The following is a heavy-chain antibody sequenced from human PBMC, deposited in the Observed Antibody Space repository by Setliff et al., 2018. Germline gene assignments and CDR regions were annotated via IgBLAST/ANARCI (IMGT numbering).Heavy chain of an antibody. D-gene: IGHD3-3*01. CDR2: VYTSWST. CDR3: ARMSGFQYIDV. CDR1: GGSVGGDYNY. V-gene: IGHV4-61*09. Sequence: LSLTCTVSGGSVGGDYNYWSWIRQPAGKGLEWIGQVYTSWSTNYNPSLKSRVTISVDTSKNQFSLKLNSVTAADTGVYYCARMSGFQYIDVWDKGTTVTVSS. J-gene: IGHJ6*03.